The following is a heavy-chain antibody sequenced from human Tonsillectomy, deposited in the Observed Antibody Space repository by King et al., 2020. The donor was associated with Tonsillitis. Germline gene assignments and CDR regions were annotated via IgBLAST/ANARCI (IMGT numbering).Heavy chain of an antibody. CDR2: ITWNGGYS. CDR1: GFIFEDYA. D-gene: IGHD2-2*01. Sequence: VQLVESGGVVVQPGGSLRLSCAASGFIFEDYAMHWVRQAPGKGLEWVSLITWNGGYSYYADSVKGRFTIFRDNSKNSLSLQMNSLRAEDTALYYCGKDVCSGTGCYVDYWGQGTLVTVSS. J-gene: IGHJ4*02. CDR3: GKDVCSGTGCYVDY. V-gene: IGHV3-43D*03.